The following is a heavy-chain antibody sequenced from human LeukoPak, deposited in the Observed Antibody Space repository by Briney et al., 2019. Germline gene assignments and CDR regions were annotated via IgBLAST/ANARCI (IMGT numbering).Heavy chain of an antibody. V-gene: IGHV4-61*01. CDR1: GYSISSSYY. CDR2: IYYSGST. Sequence: SETLSLTCTVSGYSISSSYYWSWIRQPPGKGLEWIGYIYYSGSTNYNPSLKSRVTISVDTSKNQFSLKLSSVTAADTAVYYCARTTEGYCRGRSCYSYYYYMDVWGKGTTVTVSS. CDR3: ARTTEGYCRGRSCYSYYYYMDV. D-gene: IGHD2-15*01. J-gene: IGHJ6*03.